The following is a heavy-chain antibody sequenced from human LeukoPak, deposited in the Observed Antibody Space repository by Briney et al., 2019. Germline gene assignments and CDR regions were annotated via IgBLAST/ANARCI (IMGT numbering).Heavy chain of an antibody. V-gene: IGHV1-2*02. Sequence: ASVKVSCKASGYTFTDYYFHWVRQAPGKGLEWMGFINPNSGATTYAQKFRGRVSVTRDTSISTAYMELSSLRSDDTAVYYCARDRPNNWFDPWGQGTLVTVSS. CDR2: INPNSGAT. CDR1: GYTFTDYY. J-gene: IGHJ5*02. CDR3: ARDRPNNWFDP.